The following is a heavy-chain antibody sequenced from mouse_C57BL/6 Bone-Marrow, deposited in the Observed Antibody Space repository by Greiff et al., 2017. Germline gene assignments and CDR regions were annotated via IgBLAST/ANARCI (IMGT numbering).Heavy chain of an antibody. CDR2: INPNYGTT. CDR3: ARGRDGSSYAMDY. CDR1: GYSFTDYN. V-gene: IGHV1-39*01. D-gene: IGHD1-1*01. J-gene: IGHJ4*01. Sequence: EVQLQQSGPELVKPGASVKISCKASGYSFTDYNMNWVKQRNGQSLEWIGVINPNYGTTSYNQKFKGKATLTVDQSSSTAYMQLKSLTSEDSAVYYCARGRDGSSYAMDYWGQGTSVTVSS.